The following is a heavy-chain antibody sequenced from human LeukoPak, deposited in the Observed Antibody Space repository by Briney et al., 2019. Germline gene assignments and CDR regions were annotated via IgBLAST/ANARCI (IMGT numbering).Heavy chain of an antibody. CDR3: VKGHVSSGYYLSYFDY. D-gene: IGHD3-22*01. CDR1: GFTFSSYA. V-gene: IGHV3-64D*09. CDR2: ISSNGGTT. J-gene: IGHJ4*02. Sequence: GGSLRLSCSASGFTFSSYAMHWVRQAPGKGLEYVSTISSNGGTTYYADSVKGRFTISRDNSKNTLYLQMSSLRAEDTAVYYCVKGHVSSGYYLSYFDYWGQGALVTVSS.